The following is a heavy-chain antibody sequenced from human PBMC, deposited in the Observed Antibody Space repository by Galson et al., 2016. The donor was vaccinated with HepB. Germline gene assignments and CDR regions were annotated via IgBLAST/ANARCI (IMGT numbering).Heavy chain of an antibody. CDR3: AGACI. V-gene: IGHV3-23*01. CDR1: GLTFSSTD. CDR2: IGGSGGIT. Sequence: SLRLSCAVSGLTFSSTDLSWVRQAPGQGLEGVSHIGGSGGITYYADPVRRRFIITRDDSKITLYLQMNSLSDDDAAVYYCAGACIWGQGTKVAVSS. J-gene: IGHJ3*02.